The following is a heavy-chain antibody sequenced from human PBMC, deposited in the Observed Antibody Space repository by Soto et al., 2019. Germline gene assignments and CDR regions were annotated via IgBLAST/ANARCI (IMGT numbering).Heavy chain of an antibody. CDR3: ARVWVDTMVRRVIDRDFDY. Sequence: SETLSLTCTVSGGSISSGGYYWSWIRQHPGKGLEWIGYIYYSGSTYYNPSLKSRVTISVDTSKNQFSLKLSSVTAADTAVYYCARVWVDTMVRRVIDRDFDYWGQGTLVTVSS. J-gene: IGHJ4*02. CDR2: IYYSGST. D-gene: IGHD3-10*01. CDR1: GGSISSGGYY. V-gene: IGHV4-31*03.